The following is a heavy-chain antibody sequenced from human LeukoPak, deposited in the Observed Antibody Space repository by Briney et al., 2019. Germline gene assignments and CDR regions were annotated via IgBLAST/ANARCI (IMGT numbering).Heavy chain of an antibody. J-gene: IGHJ6*02. Sequence: GGSLRLSCAASGFTFSSYGMHWVRQAPGKGLEWVAVISYDGSNKYYADSVKGRFTISRDNPKNTLYLQMNSLRAEDTAVYYCSVGVYYYYGMDVWGQGTTVTVSS. CDR2: ISYDGSNK. D-gene: IGHD3-10*01. CDR3: SVGVYYYYGMDV. V-gene: IGHV3-30*03. CDR1: GFTFSSYG.